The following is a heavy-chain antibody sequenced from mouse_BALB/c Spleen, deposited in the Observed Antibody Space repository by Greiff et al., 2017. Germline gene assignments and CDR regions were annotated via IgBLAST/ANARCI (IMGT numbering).Heavy chain of an antibody. CDR1: GDSITSCY. CDR3: ARRNWDEGYYAMDY. CDR2: ISYSGST. V-gene: IGHV3-8*02. D-gene: IGHD4-1*01. J-gene: IGHJ4*01. Sequence: EVQLQESGPSLVKPSQTLSLTCSVTGDSITSCYWNWIRKFPGNKLEYMGYISYSGSTYYNPSLKSRISITRDTSKNQYYLQLNSVTTEDTATYYCARRNWDEGYYAMDYWGQGTSVTVSS.